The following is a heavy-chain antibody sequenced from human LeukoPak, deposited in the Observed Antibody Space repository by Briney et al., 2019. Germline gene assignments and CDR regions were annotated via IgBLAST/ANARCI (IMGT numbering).Heavy chain of an antibody. D-gene: IGHD2-21*01. Sequence: GGSLRLSCAASGFTFSSYAMSWVRQAPGKGLEWVSAISGSGGSTYYADSVKGRFTISRDNAKNSLYLQMNSLRAEDTAVYYCAKGYCGGDCPFDYWGQGTLVTVSS. CDR3: AKGYCGGDCPFDY. CDR2: ISGSGGST. J-gene: IGHJ4*02. V-gene: IGHV3-23*01. CDR1: GFTFSSYA.